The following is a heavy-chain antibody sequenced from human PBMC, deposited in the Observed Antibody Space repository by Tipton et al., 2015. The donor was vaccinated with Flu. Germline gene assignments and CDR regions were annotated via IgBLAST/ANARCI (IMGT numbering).Heavy chain of an antibody. CDR3: ARDKNEIYAFEN. CDR2: IWYDGSNK. Sequence: SGFIFSTYGMHWVRQAPGKGLEWVAVIWYDGSNKYYADSVKGRFTISRDNSKNTVYLQMNSLRAEDTAIYYCARDKNEIYAFENWAQGTLVTVSS. CDR1: GFIFSTYG. V-gene: IGHV3-33*01. J-gene: IGHJ4*02. D-gene: IGHD2/OR15-2a*01.